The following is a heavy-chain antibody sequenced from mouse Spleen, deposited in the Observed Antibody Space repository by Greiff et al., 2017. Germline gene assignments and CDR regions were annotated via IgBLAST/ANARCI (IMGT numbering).Heavy chain of an antibody. CDR3: ARPVVGAMDY. D-gene: IGHD1-1*01. CDR1: GYSFTGYY. CDR2: INPSTGGT. Sequence: EVQLQQSGPELVKPGASVKISCKASGYSFTGYYMNWVKQSPEKSLEWIGEINPSTGGTTYNQKFKAKATLTVDKSSSTAYMQLKSLTSEDSAVYYCARPVVGAMDYWGQGTSVTVSS. J-gene: IGHJ4*01. V-gene: IGHV1-42*01.